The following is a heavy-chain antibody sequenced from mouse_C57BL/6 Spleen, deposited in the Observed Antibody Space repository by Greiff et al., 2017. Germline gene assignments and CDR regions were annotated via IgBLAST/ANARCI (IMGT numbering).Heavy chain of an antibody. CDR1: GYTFTDYE. CDR3: TRDGDDGYFFFDY. J-gene: IGHJ2*01. D-gene: IGHD2-3*01. Sequence: QVQLQQSGAELVRPGASVTLSCKASGYTFTDYEMHWVKQTPVHGLEWIGAIDPETGGTAYNQKFKGKAILTADKSSSTAYMELRSLTSEDSAVYYCTRDGDDGYFFFDYWGQGTTLTVSS. V-gene: IGHV1-15*01. CDR2: IDPETGGT.